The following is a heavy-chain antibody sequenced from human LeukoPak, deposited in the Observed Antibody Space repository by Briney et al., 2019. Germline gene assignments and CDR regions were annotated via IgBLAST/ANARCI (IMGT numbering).Heavy chain of an antibody. D-gene: IGHD5-24*01. CDR1: GFTFSDYW. CDR2: ISGSGGST. V-gene: IGHV3-23*01. CDR3: HLEMFYIGGFDY. Sequence: EPGGSLRLSCAASGFTFSDYWMTWVRQAPGKGLEWVSAISGSGGSTYYADSVKGRFTISRGNSKNTLYLQMNSLRAEDTAVYYCHLEMFYIGGFDYWGQGTLVTVSS. J-gene: IGHJ4*02.